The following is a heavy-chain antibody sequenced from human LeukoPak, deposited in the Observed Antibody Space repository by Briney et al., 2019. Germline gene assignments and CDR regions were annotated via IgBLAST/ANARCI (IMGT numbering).Heavy chain of an antibody. D-gene: IGHD6-6*01. V-gene: IGHV1-2*02. CDR2: INPNSGGT. CDR3: ARAEIEAARPSFWYFDL. J-gene: IGHJ2*01. Sequence: ASVKVSCKASGYTFTSYAMHWVRQAPGQRLEWMGWINPNSGGTNYAQKFQGRVTMTRDTSISTAYMELSRLRSDDTAVYYCARAEIEAARPSFWYFDLWGRGTLVTVSS. CDR1: GYTFTSYA.